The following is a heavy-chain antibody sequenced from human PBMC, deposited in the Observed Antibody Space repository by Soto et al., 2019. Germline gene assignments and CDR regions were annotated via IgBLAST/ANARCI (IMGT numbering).Heavy chain of an antibody. Sequence: GGSLRISCAASGFTFSSYSMNWVRQAPGKGLEWVSSISSSSSYIYYADSVKGRFTISRDNAKNSLYLQMNSLRAEDTAVYYCARDDSGYSGYNPWGQGTLVTVS. J-gene: IGHJ5*02. CDR3: ARDDSGYSGYNP. V-gene: IGHV3-21*01. CDR2: ISSSSSYI. D-gene: IGHD5-12*01. CDR1: GFTFSSYS.